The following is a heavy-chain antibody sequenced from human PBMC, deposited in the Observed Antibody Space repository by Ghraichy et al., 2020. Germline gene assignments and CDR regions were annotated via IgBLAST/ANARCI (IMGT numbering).Heavy chain of an antibody. CDR1: GGSISSSSYY. D-gene: IGHD2-2*01. V-gene: IGHV4-39*01. CDR3: ASSRRSTSFYLVW. J-gene: IGHJ4*02. CDR2: IYNSGKT. Sequence: ETLSLTCTVSGGSISSSSYYWGWIRQPPGKGLEWIGSIYNSGKTYYNSSLKSRATISVDTSKNQFSLKLSSVTAADTAVYYCASSRRSTSFYLVWWGQGTLVTVSS.